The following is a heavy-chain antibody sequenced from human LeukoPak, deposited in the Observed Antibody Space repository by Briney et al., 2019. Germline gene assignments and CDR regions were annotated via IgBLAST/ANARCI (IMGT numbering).Heavy chain of an antibody. V-gene: IGHV3-74*01. Sequence: GGSLRLSCAASGFTFSSYWMHWVRQAPGKGLVWVSRINSDGSSTSYADSVKGRFTISRDNAKNTLYLQMNSLRAEDTAVYYCARSPPWHSSSWGIDYWGQGTLVTVSS. CDR3: ARSPPWHSSSWGIDY. D-gene: IGHD6-13*01. CDR2: INSDGSST. J-gene: IGHJ4*02. CDR1: GFTFSSYW.